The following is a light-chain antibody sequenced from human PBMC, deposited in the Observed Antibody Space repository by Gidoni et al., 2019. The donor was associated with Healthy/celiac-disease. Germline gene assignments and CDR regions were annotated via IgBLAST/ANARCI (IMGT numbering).Light chain of an antibody. CDR2: AAY. V-gene: IGKV1-39*01. CDR3: QQSYSTPWT. Sequence: DIQMTQSPSSLSASVGARVTITCRASQSISSYLNWYQQKPGNAPKLLFYAAYSLQSGVPSRFSGSGSGKDFTPTISSLQPEDFATYYCQQSYSTPWTFGQGTKVEIK. J-gene: IGKJ1*01. CDR1: QSISSY.